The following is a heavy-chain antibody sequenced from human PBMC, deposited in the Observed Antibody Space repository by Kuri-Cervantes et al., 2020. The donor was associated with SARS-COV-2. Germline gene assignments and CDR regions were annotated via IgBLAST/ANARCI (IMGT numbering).Heavy chain of an antibody. V-gene: IGHV4-39*01. Sequence: SETLSLTCTVSGGSISSSSYYWGWIRQPPGKGLEWIGSIYYSGSTYYNPSLKSRVTISVDTSKNQFSLKLSSVTAADTAVYYCASAQGPYYYDSSGYYRFDYWGQGTLVTVSS. CDR1: GGSISSSSYY. CDR3: ASAQGPYYYDSSGYYRFDY. D-gene: IGHD3-22*01. CDR2: IYYSGST. J-gene: IGHJ4*02.